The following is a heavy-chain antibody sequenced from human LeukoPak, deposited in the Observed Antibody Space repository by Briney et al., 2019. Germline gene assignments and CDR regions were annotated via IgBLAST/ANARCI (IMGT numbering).Heavy chain of an antibody. CDR1: GFTFSSYG. V-gene: IGHV3-30*02. CDR2: IRYDGSNK. J-gene: IGHJ4*02. D-gene: IGHD4-17*01. Sequence: PGGSLRLSCAASGFTFSSYGMHWVRQAPGKGLEWVAFIRYDGSNKYYADSVKGRFTISRDNSKNTLYLQMNSLRAEDTAVYYCAKDLSGDYGSSSEYYFDYWGQGTLVTVSS. CDR3: AKDLSGDYGSSSEYYFDY.